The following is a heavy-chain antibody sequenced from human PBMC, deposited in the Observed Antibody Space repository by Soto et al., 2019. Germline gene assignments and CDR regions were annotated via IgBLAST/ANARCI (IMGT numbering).Heavy chain of an antibody. V-gene: IGHV4-59*01. CDR2: IYYSGST. Sequence: QVQLQESGPGLVKPSETLSLTCTVSGGSISSYYWSWIRQPPGKGLEWIGYIYYSGSTNYNASLKRRVTISVDTSKNQFSLKLSSVTAADTAVYYCAILSGTAYDYWGQGTLVTVSS. CDR3: AILSGTAYDY. CDR1: GGSISSYY. J-gene: IGHJ4*02. D-gene: IGHD3-3*01.